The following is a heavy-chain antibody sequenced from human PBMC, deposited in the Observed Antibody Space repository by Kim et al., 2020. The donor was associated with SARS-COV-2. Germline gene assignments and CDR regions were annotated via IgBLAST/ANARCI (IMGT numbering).Heavy chain of an antibody. CDR3: AKAPADGDYSY. D-gene: IGHD4-17*01. Sequence: GGSLRLSCAASGFIFRNYGMHWVRQAPGKGLEWVAVTWHDGSNTYYADSVKGRFTISRDNSKNTLYLQMNSLRAEDTAVYYCAKAPADGDYSYWGQGTLVTASP. CDR2: TWHDGSNT. CDR1: GFIFRNYG. J-gene: IGHJ4*02. V-gene: IGHV3-33*06.